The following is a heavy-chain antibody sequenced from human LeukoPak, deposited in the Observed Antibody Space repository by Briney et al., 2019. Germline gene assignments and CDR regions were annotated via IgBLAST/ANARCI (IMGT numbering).Heavy chain of an antibody. CDR2: IRADGGST. V-gene: IGHV3-64*04. J-gene: IGHJ4*02. CDR3: LRDRGYSTYDC. D-gene: IGHD6-13*01. Sequence: PGGSLRLSCAASGFTFRDYTMHWVRQAPGKGLESVSVIRADGGSTSYASSVKGRFTISRDNAKNSLYLQMNTLRAEDTAVYYCLRDRGYSTYDCWGQGTLVTVSA. CDR1: GFTFRDYT.